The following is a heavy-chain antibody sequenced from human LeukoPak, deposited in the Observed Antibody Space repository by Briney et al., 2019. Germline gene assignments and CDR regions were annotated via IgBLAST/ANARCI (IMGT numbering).Heavy chain of an antibody. CDR2: INPNSGDT. CDR1: GYTFTAFY. CDR3: AGVLGGIDY. J-gene: IGHJ4*02. D-gene: IGHD3-16*01. V-gene: IGHV1-2*02. Sequence: GASVTVSCKASGYTFTAFYIHWVRQAPGQGLEWMGWINPNSGDTKYAQTFQGRVTLTRDTSINTAYMELRSLRSDDTAVYYCAGVLGGIDYWGQGNLVTVSS.